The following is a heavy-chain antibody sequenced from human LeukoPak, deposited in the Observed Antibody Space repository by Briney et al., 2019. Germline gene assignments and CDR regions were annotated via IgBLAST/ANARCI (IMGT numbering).Heavy chain of an antibody. Sequence: GGSLRLSCVASEFTFSNNWLHWGRQAPGKGPVWVSRTNSDGSNTIYADSVKGRFTISRDNAKNTVYLQMNSLRVEDTAIYYCARGGFGHNMDVWGKGTTVTVSS. D-gene: IGHD3-3*01. J-gene: IGHJ6*03. V-gene: IGHV3-74*01. CDR2: TNSDGSNT. CDR3: ARGGFGHNMDV. CDR1: EFTFSNNW.